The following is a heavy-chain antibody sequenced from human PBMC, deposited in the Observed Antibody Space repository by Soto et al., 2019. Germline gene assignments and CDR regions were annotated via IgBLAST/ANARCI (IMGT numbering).Heavy chain of an antibody. CDR1: GFTFSDYY. V-gene: IGHV3-11*01. Sequence: VQLVESGGGLVKPGGSLRLSCAASGFTFSDYYMNWVRQAPGKGLEWISYIGRTGTTKYYADSVKGRFSIFRDNAKNSVSLQMNSLRADDTAVYYCARESDYSHFDYWGQGALVTVSS. CDR2: IGRTGTTK. D-gene: IGHD2-15*01. CDR3: ARESDYSHFDY. J-gene: IGHJ4*02.